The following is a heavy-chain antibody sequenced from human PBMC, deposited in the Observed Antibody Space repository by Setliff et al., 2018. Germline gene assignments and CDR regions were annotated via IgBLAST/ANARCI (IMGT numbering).Heavy chain of an antibody. Sequence: SVKVSCKASGCTFSSYAISWVRQAPGQGLEWMGGIIPIFGTANYAQKFQGRVTITADESTSTAYMELSSLRSEDTAVYYCARDGDNYYDSSGYYLNHAFDIWGQGTMVTVSS. V-gene: IGHV1-69*13. J-gene: IGHJ3*02. CDR2: IIPIFGTA. CDR3: ARDGDNYYDSSGYYLNHAFDI. CDR1: GCTFSSYA. D-gene: IGHD3-22*01.